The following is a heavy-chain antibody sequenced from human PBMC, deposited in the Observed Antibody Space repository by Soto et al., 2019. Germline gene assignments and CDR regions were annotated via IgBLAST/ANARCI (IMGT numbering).Heavy chain of an antibody. D-gene: IGHD4-17*01. Sequence: GGSPRLSCAASGFTFSTYGMHWVRQAPGKGLEWVGVISYDGSNKYYADSVKGRFTISRDNSKNTLYMQMNSLRAEDTAAYYCAREGMNAVTDYWGQGTLVTVSS. CDR1: GFTFSTYG. J-gene: IGHJ4*02. CDR2: ISYDGSNK. CDR3: AREGMNAVTDY. V-gene: IGHV3-33*08.